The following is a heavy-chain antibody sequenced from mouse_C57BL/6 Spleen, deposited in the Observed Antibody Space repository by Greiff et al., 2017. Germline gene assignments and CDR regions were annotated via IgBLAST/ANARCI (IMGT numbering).Heavy chain of an antibody. CDR1: GYTFTSYG. J-gene: IGHJ3*01. CDR2: IYPRSGNT. CDR3: AREVVVTTEARFAY. D-gene: IGHD2-2*01. Sequence: VQLQESGAELARPGASVKLSCKASGYTFTSYGISWVKQRTGQGLEWIGEIYPRSGNTYYNEKFKGKATLTADKSSSTAYMELRSLTSEDSAVYFCAREVVVTTEARFAYWGQGTLVTVSA. V-gene: IGHV1-81*01.